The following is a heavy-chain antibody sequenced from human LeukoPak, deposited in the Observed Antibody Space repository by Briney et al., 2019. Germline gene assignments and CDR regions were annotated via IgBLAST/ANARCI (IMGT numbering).Heavy chain of an antibody. CDR2: IIPIFGTA. CDR3: ARVGVNIAAAGYFDY. CDR1: GGTFSSYA. D-gene: IGHD6-13*01. Sequence: ASVKVSCKASGGTFSSYAISWVRQAPGQGLEWMGGIIPIFGTANYAQKFQGRVTITADKSTSTAYMELSSLRSEDTAVYYCARVGVNIAAAGYFDYWGQGTLVTVSS. V-gene: IGHV1-69*06. J-gene: IGHJ4*02.